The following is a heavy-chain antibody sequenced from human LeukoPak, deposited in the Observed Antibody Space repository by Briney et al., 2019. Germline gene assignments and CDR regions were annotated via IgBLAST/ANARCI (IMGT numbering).Heavy chain of an antibody. CDR3: AKDRGRDITGSEDFDY. Sequence: PGGSLTLSCAASGFTFNNYGIHWVRQAPGKGLEWVAFIPHDRNKRNYAVSVKGRFTVSRDNSKNTVYLQMHSLTGEDTAMYYCAKDRGRDITGSEDFDYWGQGTLVIVSS. J-gene: IGHJ4*02. CDR2: IPHDRNKR. D-gene: IGHD1-1*01. V-gene: IGHV3-30*02. CDR1: GFTFNNYG.